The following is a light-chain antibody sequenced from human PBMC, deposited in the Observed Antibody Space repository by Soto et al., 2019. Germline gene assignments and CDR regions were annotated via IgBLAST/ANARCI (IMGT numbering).Light chain of an antibody. Sequence: EIVLTQSPATLSLSPGERATLSCRASQSVSSYLAWYQQKPGQAPRLLIYDASNRATGIPARFSGSGSGTDFTLTISSLEPEDFAVYYCQQRSNWHFGRGTKVEIK. CDR1: QSVSSY. CDR2: DAS. CDR3: QQRSNWH. V-gene: IGKV3-11*01. J-gene: IGKJ4*01.